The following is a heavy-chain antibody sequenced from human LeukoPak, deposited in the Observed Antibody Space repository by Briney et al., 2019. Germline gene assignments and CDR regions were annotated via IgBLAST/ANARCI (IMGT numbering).Heavy chain of an antibody. V-gene: IGHV1-18*01. CDR2: ISAYNGNT. Sequence: ASVTLSCTASGYTFTTYGISWVRQAPGQGLEWMGWISAYNGNTNYAHKLQGRVTMTTDTSTSTAYMELRSLRSGDTAVYYCARAQSGGSGCWFDPWGQGTLVTVSS. D-gene: IGHD2-15*01. CDR3: ARAQSGGSGCWFDP. J-gene: IGHJ5*02. CDR1: GYTFTTYG.